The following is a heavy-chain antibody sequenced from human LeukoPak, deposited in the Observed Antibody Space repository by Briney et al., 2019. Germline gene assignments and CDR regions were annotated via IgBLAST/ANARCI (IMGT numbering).Heavy chain of an antibody. Sequence: AGGALRPSSCASGFTFSSCSQRWGRQAPGEGLEWVSAISGSGGSTYYADSVKSRFTISRDNSKNTLYLQMNSLRAEDTAVYYCAKISGWYNHFDYWGQGTLVTVSS. D-gene: IGHD6-19*01. CDR2: ISGSGGST. CDR1: GFTFSSCS. J-gene: IGHJ4*02. V-gene: IGHV3-23*01. CDR3: AKISGWYNHFDY.